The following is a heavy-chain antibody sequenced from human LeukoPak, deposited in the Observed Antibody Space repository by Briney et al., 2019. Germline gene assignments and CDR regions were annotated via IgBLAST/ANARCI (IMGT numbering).Heavy chain of an antibody. D-gene: IGHD2-2*01. CDR3: ARARVGYCNSSSCYAIPFDY. J-gene: IGHJ4*02. CDR2: IYSSGST. Sequence: PSETLSLTYTVSPASINGYYWSWIRQPPGRGPEWIGYIYSSGSTKYNPSLKSRVTISVDTSKNQFSLKLSSVTAADTAFYYCARARVGYCNSSSCYAIPFDYWGQGTLVTVSS. V-gene: IGHV4-59*01. CDR1: PASINGYY.